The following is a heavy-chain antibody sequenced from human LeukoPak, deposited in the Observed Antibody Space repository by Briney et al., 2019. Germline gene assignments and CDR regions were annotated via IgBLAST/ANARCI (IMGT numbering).Heavy chain of an antibody. D-gene: IGHD3-3*01. V-gene: IGHV3-74*01. CDR3: ARGYNDFWSGYIDY. J-gene: IGHJ4*02. Sequence: GGSLRLSCAASGFTFSNFWMHWVRQAPGKGLVWISRINSDGSTTTYADSVKGRFTISRDSAKNTLYLQMNSLRVEDTAVYYCARGYNDFWSGYIDYWGQGTLVTVSS. CDR1: GFTFSNFW. CDR2: INSDGSTT.